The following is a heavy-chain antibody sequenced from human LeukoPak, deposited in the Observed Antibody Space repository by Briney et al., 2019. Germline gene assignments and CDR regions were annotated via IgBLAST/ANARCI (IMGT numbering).Heavy chain of an antibody. Sequence: GGSLRLSCAASGFTFSDYYMSWIRQAPGKGLEWVSYISSSSSYTNYADSVKGRFTISRDNAKNSLYLQMNSLRAEGTAVYYCARGYYYGSGSPEYWFDPWGQGTLVTVSS. J-gene: IGHJ5*02. CDR3: ARGYYYGSGSPEYWFDP. D-gene: IGHD3-10*01. CDR1: GFTFSDYY. V-gene: IGHV3-11*05. CDR2: ISSSSSYT.